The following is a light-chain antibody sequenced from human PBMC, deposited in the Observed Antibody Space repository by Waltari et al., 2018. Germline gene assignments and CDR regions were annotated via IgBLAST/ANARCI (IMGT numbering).Light chain of an antibody. CDR1: ISDVGTFNL. J-gene: IGLJ3*02. CDR3: CSYGGSYRPWV. Sequence: QSALTQPASVSASPGQSITIPCSVTISDVGTFNLVSWYQQQPGKAPRFLIYEGSKRPSGVSNRFSGSKSGNTASLTISGLQADDEADYYCCSYGGSYRPWVFGGGTRLTVL. CDR2: EGS. V-gene: IGLV2-23*01.